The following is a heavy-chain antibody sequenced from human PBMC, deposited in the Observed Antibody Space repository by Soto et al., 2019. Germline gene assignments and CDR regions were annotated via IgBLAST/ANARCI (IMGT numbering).Heavy chain of an antibody. J-gene: IGHJ4*02. V-gene: IGHV3-23*01. CDR2: IGVSGGST. Sequence: PGGSLRLSCAASGFTFSNYAMSWVRQAPGKGLEWVSTIGVSGGSTYYADSVKGRFTISRDNSKNTLYLQMNSLRAEDTAVYYCAKGDILTGSYFDDWGQGTLVTVSS. CDR3: AKGDILTGSYFDD. D-gene: IGHD3-9*01. CDR1: GFTFSNYA.